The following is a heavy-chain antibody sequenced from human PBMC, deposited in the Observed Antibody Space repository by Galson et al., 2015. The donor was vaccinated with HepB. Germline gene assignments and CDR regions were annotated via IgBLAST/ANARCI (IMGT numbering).Heavy chain of an antibody. Sequence: QAPGKGLEWVSSISSSGTVYYADSLKGRSTISRDNAKNSLDLQVNSLRAEDTAVYYCARDLFAVSPPPTNYMDVWGTGTTVTVSS. CDR2: ISSSGTV. CDR3: ARDLFAVSPPPTNYMDV. J-gene: IGHJ6*03. V-gene: IGHV3-69-1*01. D-gene: IGHD3-3*01.